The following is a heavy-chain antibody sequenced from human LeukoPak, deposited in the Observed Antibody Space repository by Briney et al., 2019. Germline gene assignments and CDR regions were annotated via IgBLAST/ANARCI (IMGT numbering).Heavy chain of an antibody. CDR2: ISAYNGNT. V-gene: IGHV1-18*01. D-gene: IGHD3-22*01. CDR3: ARRLDYFDISGYHTLDY. CDR1: GYTFTNYG. J-gene: IGHJ4*02. Sequence: GASVKVSCKASGYTFTNYGISWVRQAPGQGLEWMGWISAYNGNTNYTQKLQGRVSMTTDTSMSTAYMELRSLRSDDTAVYYCARRLDYFDISGYHTLDYWGQGTLVTVSS.